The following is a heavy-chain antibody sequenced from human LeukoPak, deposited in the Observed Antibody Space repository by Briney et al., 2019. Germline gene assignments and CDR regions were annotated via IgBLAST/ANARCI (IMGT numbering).Heavy chain of an antibody. J-gene: IGHJ4*02. CDR3: ARSWFSTGPADY. V-gene: IGHV4-39*01. D-gene: IGHD6-13*01. CDR2: IFHSGST. Sequence: SETLSLTCTVSGDSISSSSYYWGWIRQPPGKGLEWIGSIFHSGSTYYNPSLNSRVTISVDTSKNQFSLKLTSVTAADTAVYYCARSWFSTGPADYGGQGALVAVSS. CDR1: GDSISSSSYY.